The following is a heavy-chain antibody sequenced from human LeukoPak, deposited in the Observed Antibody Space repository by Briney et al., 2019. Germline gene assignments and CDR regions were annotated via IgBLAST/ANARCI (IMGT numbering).Heavy chain of an antibody. D-gene: IGHD2-2*01. V-gene: IGHV3-23*01. J-gene: IGHJ4*02. Sequence: PGGSLRLSCAASGFTFSSYGMSWVRQAPGKGLEWVSGISSSGGNTNYADSVKGRFVISRDNSKNTLYLQMNTLRADDTAVYYCAKPLSAVSVFYYWGQGTLVTASS. CDR1: GFTFSSYG. CDR3: AKPLSAVSVFYY. CDR2: ISSSGGNT.